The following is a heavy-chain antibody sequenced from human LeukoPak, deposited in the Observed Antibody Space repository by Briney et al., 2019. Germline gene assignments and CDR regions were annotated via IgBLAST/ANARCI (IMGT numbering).Heavy chain of an antibody. V-gene: IGHV3-11*04. CDR1: GFTFSDYY. CDR3: ARASFRCSSTSCYDDAFDI. Sequence: GGSLRLSCAASGFTFSDYYMSWIRQAPGKGLEWVSYISSSGSTIYYADSVKGRFTISRDNAKNSLYLQMNSLRAEDTAVYYCARASFRCSSTSCYDDAFDIWGQGTMVTVSS. D-gene: IGHD2-2*01. J-gene: IGHJ3*02. CDR2: ISSSGSTI.